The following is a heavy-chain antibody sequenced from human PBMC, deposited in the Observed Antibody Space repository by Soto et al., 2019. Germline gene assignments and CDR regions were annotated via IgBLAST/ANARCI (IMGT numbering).Heavy chain of an antibody. J-gene: IGHJ1*01. CDR3: VKHESINWYSGHLRH. CDR1: GFPFADYA. D-gene: IGHD6-13*01. Sequence: LILSCAASGFPFADYAMHWVRQVPGKGLEWVSGINWNSGSIGYGDSVKGRFAISRDNAKNSLHLQMNSLSAEDTAFYYCVKHESINWYSGHLRHLDQGTLLTVSS. CDR2: INWNSGSI. V-gene: IGHV3-9*01.